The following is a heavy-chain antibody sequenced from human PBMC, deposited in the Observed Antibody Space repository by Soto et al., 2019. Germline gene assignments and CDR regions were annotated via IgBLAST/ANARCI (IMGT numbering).Heavy chain of an antibody. CDR1: GFIFNNYA. J-gene: IGHJ4*02. V-gene: IGHV3-23*01. Sequence: GGSLRLSCAASGFIFNNYAMSWVRQAPGKGLEWVSTISGSGANTYYPDSVKGRFTISRDNSKNTLYIQMNSLRAEDTAVYYCAKDYGSSRYFFDYWGQGTLVTV. D-gene: IGHD6-19*01. CDR3: AKDYGSSRYFFDY. CDR2: ISGSGANT.